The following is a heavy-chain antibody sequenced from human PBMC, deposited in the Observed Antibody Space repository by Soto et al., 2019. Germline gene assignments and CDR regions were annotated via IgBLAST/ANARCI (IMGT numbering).Heavy chain of an antibody. D-gene: IGHD5-12*01. Sequence: EVQLLESGGGLVQPGASLRLSCAASGFTFSRYGMNWVRQAPGKGLEWVSAISGSGTTTYYADSVKGRFTISRDNSKNTLYLQMNSLRAEDTAVYYCAKDGEAMATVYYFDYWGQGTLVTVSS. V-gene: IGHV3-23*01. J-gene: IGHJ4*02. CDR1: GFTFSRYG. CDR3: AKDGEAMATVYYFDY. CDR2: ISGSGTTT.